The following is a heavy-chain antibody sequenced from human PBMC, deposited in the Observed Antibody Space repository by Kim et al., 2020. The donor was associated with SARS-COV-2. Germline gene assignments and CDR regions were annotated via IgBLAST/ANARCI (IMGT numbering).Heavy chain of an antibody. CDR3: ARHIYPVVVVGSHFDD. V-gene: IGHV3-43D*03. Sequence: GGSLRLSCAASGFTFDDSAMHWVRQAPGKGLVWVSLISWDGSVASYADSVKGRFTISRDNSKSTLYLQMNRLRLDDTSLYFCARHIYPVVVVGSHFDDWGLGTLVTV. D-gene: IGHD2-2*01. CDR1: GFTFDDSA. J-gene: IGHJ4*02. CDR2: ISWDGSVA.